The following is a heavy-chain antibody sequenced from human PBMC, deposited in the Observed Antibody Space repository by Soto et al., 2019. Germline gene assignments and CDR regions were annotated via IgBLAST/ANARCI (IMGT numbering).Heavy chain of an antibody. Sequence: EVQLVESGGGLVQPGGSLRLSCAASGFTFSNYWMSWVRQAPGKGLEWVANIKQDGSVKYYVDSVKGRFTISRDNAKNSLFLKMNSLRAEYAAVYYCVNALAAADSAWGQGTLVNVP. J-gene: IGHJ5*02. D-gene: IGHD6-13*01. CDR2: IKQDGSVK. V-gene: IGHV3-7*01. CDR1: GFTFSNYW. CDR3: VNALAAADSA.